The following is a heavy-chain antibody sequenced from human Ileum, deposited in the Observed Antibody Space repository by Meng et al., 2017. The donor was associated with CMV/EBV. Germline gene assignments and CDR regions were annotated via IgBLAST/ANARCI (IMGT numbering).Heavy chain of an antibody. D-gene: IGHD6-6*01. Sequence: SVKVSCKASGGTFSSYAISWVRQAPGQGLEWMGGIIPIFGTANYAQKFQGRVTITTDESTSTAYMELSSLRSEDTAVYYCAREEYSSSSEGRFDYWGQGTLVTVSS. CDR1: GGTFSSYA. CDR3: AREEYSSSSEGRFDY. V-gene: IGHV1-69*05. CDR2: IIPIFGTA. J-gene: IGHJ4*02.